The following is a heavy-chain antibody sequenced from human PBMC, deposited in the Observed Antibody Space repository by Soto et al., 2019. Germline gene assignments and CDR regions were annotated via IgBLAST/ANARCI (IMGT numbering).Heavy chain of an antibody. Sequence: SQTLSLTCTVFGGYIGSFYWGRLRQPPGKGLEWIGYIYYSGSTNYNPSLKSRVTISVDTSKNQFSLKLSSVTAADTAVYYCARAGYYDFWSGYYSAYYYYMDVWGKGTTVTVSS. V-gene: IGHV4-59*01. CDR3: ARAGYYDFWSGYYSAYYYYMDV. J-gene: IGHJ6*03. CDR2: IYYSGST. D-gene: IGHD3-3*01. CDR1: GGYIGSFY.